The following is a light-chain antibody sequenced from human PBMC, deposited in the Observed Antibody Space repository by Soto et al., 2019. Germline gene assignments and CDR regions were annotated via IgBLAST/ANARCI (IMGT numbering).Light chain of an antibody. CDR3: QQSYSTPLA. Sequence: DIQMTQSPSSLSASVGDRVTITCRASQSISRNLNWYQQMPGKAPKLLIYAASSAQSGVPSRFSGSGSGTDFTLTISSLQREDFATYYCQQSYSTPLAFGGGTKVEIK. CDR1: QSISRN. J-gene: IGKJ4*01. V-gene: IGKV1-39*01. CDR2: AAS.